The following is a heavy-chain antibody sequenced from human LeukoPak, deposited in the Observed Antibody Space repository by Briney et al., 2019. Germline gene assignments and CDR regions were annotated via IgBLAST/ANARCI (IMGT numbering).Heavy chain of an antibody. J-gene: IGHJ6*02. V-gene: IGHV3-21*01. CDR2: ISSSSSYI. Sequence: GGSLRLSCAASGFTFSSYSMNWVRQAPGKGLEWVSSISSSSSYIYYADSVKGRFTISRDISKNTLYLQMHSLRAEDTAVFYCARAPGTSLHYGGLDVWGQGTTVTVSS. CDR3: ARAPGTSLHYGGLDV. D-gene: IGHD3-16*01. CDR1: GFTFSSYS.